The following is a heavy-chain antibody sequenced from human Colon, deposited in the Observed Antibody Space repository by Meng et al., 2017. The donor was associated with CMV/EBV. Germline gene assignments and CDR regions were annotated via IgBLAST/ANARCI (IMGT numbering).Heavy chain of an antibody. J-gene: IGHJ4*02. CDR2: IYHNGIT. Sequence: ESLKISCTVSGGSISSYYWSWIRQSPGTGLEWIGHIYHNGITNYNPSLKSRATISVDTSKNQHSLKLSSVTAADTAVYYCARDTGLRRFDYWGQGTLVTVSS. V-gene: IGHV4-59*01. CDR1: GGSISSYY. CDR3: ARDTGLRRFDY. D-gene: IGHD2-8*02.